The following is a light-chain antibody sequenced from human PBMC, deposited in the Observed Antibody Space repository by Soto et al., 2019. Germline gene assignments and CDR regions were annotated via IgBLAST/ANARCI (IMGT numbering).Light chain of an antibody. V-gene: IGKV3-20*01. CDR1: QSVSNNY. CDR2: GAS. Sequence: EIVLTQSPGTLSLSPGERATLSCRASQSVSNNYLAWYQQKPGQDPRLLIYGASNRATGIPDRFSGSGSGTDFTLTISSLQSEDFAVYYCQQYNNWPRTFGQGTKVDIK. J-gene: IGKJ1*01. CDR3: QQYNNWPRT.